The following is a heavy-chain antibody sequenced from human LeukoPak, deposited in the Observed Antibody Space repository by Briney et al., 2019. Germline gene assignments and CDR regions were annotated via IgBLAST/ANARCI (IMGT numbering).Heavy chain of an antibody. Sequence: SETLSLTCSVSGGPIRSLYLSWIRQPPGKGLEWIGYIYYTGSTNYNPSLKSRATMFVDMSKNQFSLRLSSVTAADAAVYYCARRLARRGYGDYCDYWGQGTLVTVSS. D-gene: IGHD4-17*01. CDR2: IYYTGST. J-gene: IGHJ4*02. CDR1: GGPIRSLY. V-gene: IGHV4-59*08. CDR3: ARRLARRGYGDYCDY.